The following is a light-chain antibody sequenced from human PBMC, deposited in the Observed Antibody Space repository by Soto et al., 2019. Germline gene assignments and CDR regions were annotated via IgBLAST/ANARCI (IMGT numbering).Light chain of an antibody. CDR3: AAWDDSLTAYV. CDR2: TNN. V-gene: IGLV1-44*01. CDR1: SSNIGTNS. J-gene: IGLJ1*01. Sequence: QSVLTQPPSASGTPGLGVTISCSGSSSNIGTNSVDWYQQVPGAAPDLLIHTNNQWPSGVTDRFSASKSGASASLAIRGLQSQDEADYYCAAWDDSLTAYVFGTGTKVTVL.